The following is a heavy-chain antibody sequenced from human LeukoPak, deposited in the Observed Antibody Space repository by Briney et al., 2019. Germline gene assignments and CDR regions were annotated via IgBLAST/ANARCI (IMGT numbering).Heavy chain of an antibody. J-gene: IGHJ4*02. CDR1: GYSISSGYY. D-gene: IGHD3-9*01. Sequence: PSETLSLTCAVSGYSISSGYYWGWIRQPPGKGLEWIGSIYHSGSTYYNPSLKSRVTISVDTSKNQFSLKLSSVTAADTAVYYCARDYDILTGYSHYFDYWGQGTLATVSS. V-gene: IGHV4-38-2*02. CDR2: IYHSGST. CDR3: ARDYDILTGYSHYFDY.